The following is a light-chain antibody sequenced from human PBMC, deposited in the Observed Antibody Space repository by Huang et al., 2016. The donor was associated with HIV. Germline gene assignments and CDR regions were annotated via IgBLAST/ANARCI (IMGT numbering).Light chain of an antibody. V-gene: IGKV3-11*01. CDR3: QQRSEWLT. CDR2: DAS. J-gene: IGKJ4*01. CDR1: QSISTY. Sequence: EIVLTPSPATLSLSPGERATLPCRASQSISTYLAWYQHRPGQSPRLLIHDASKRAVVVPTMFSGRGSGTDFTLTISSLEPEDFAVYFCQQRSEWLTFGGGTRVDI.